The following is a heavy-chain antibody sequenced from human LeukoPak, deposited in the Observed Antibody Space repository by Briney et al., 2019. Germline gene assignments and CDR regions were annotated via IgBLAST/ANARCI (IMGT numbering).Heavy chain of an antibody. CDR1: GFTFDDYA. Sequence: PGRSLRLSCAASGFTFDDYAMHWVRQAPGKGLEWVSGISWNSGSIGYADSVKGRSTISRDNAKNSLYLQMNSLRAEDTALYYCAKDMGSIAAAGMDVWGQGTTVTVSS. CDR2: ISWNSGSI. CDR3: AKDMGSIAAAGMDV. J-gene: IGHJ6*02. D-gene: IGHD6-13*01. V-gene: IGHV3-9*01.